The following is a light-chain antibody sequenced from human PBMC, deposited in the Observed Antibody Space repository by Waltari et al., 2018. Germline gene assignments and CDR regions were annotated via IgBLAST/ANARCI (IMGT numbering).Light chain of an antibody. CDR3: QTWDRASAV. Sequence: SYELTQPPSVSVSPGQTARITCSGDRLGNKYVSWYQQKSGQSPVLVNYQHNRRPSGIPSRFSGSNSGDTATLTISGTQAMDAADFVCQTWDRASAVFGGGTKLTVL. CDR1: RLGNKY. V-gene: IGLV3-1*01. CDR2: QHN. J-gene: IGLJ3*02.